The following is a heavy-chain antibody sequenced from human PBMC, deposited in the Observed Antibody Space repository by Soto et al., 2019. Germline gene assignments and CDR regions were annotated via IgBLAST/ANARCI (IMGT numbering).Heavy chain of an antibody. J-gene: IGHJ6*02. CDR3: ASLNTIVGATPYYYYGMDV. CDR2: IDPSDSYT. Sequence: GESLKISCKGSGYTFTNYWITWVRQMPGKGLEWMGRIDPSDSYTKYSPSFQGHVTISADKSISTAYLQWSSLKASDTAMYYCASLNTIVGATPYYYYGMDVWGQGTTVTVSS. V-gene: IGHV5-10-1*01. D-gene: IGHD1-26*01. CDR1: GYTFTNYW.